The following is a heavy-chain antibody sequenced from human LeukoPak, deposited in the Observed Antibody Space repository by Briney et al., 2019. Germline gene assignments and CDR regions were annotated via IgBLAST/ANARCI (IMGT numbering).Heavy chain of an antibody. CDR1: VGSISSYF. J-gene: IGHJ6*04. CDR2: RYYSGST. V-gene: IGHV4-59*01. CDR3: ARDREYQLHYYYGMDV. D-gene: IGHD2-2*01. Sequence: ETLSLSGAASVGSISSYFWSLLRPPAGGRLGGVGFRYYSGSTNYNSSLKSRITISVDTSKNQFSLKLTSVTAADTAVYYCARDREYQLHYYYGMDVWGKGTTVTVSS.